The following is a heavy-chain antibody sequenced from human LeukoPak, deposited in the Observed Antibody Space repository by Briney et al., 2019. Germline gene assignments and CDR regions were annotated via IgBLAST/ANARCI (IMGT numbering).Heavy chain of an antibody. D-gene: IGHD4-17*01. Sequence: GESLKISCKASGYSFTSYWIGWVRQMPGKGLEWMGIIYPGDSDTRYSPSFQGQVTISADKSISTAHLQWSSLKASDTAMYYCARHLFQGYGPMDVWGQGTTVTVSS. CDR2: IYPGDSDT. CDR1: GYSFTSYW. V-gene: IGHV5-51*01. CDR3: ARHLFQGYGPMDV. J-gene: IGHJ6*02.